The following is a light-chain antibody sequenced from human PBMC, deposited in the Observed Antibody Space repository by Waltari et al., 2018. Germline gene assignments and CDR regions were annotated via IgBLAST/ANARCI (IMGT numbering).Light chain of an antibody. J-gene: IGLJ2*01. V-gene: IGLV4-69*01. CDR1: SGHSNNA. CDR2: LNSDGSH. CDR3: QTWDTGIRV. Sequence: QLVLTQSPSASASLGASVKLTCTLSSGHSNNAIAWHQQQPEKGPRYLMKLNSDGSHNRGDGIPDRFSGSSSGAERYLTISSLQSDDEADYYCQTWDTGIRVFGGGTKLTVL.